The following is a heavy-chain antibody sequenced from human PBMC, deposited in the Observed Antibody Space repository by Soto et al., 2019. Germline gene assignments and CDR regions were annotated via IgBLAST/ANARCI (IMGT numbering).Heavy chain of an antibody. CDR3: ARGHYYYAMDV. CDR1: GGSVSSGVFS. J-gene: IGHJ6*02. V-gene: IGHV4-30-2*01. CDR2: ISHGGSP. Sequence: SETLSLTCAVSGGSVSSGVFSWNWIRQPPGQGLEWIGYISHGGSPHYTPSLRSRVSISVDRSTNVISLNLTSMTPADTAVYFCARGHYYYAMDVWGQGTTVTVS.